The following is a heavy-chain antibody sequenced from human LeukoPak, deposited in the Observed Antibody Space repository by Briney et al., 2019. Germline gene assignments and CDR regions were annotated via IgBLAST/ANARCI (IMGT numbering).Heavy chain of an antibody. Sequence: PGRSLRLSCVASEFTFGTYDMCWVRQAPGKGLEWVALIWYDGSNKNYADSVKGRFTIPRDNSKNTLFLQMNSLRAEDTAVYYCAREASDAFDIWGQGTMVTVSS. CDR1: EFTFGTYD. CDR2: IWYDGSNK. CDR3: AREASDAFDI. V-gene: IGHV3-33*08. J-gene: IGHJ3*02.